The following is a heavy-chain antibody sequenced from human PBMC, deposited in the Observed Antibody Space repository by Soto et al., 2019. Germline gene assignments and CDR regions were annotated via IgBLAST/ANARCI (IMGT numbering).Heavy chain of an antibody. CDR3: AGAYCGGDCSYYYYYGMDV. D-gene: IGHD2-21*02. Sequence: QVQLVQSGAEVKKPGSSVKVSCKASGGTFSSYAISWVRQAPGQGLEWMGGIIPIFGTANYAQKFQGRVTITADESTSTAYMELSSLRSEDTAVYYCAGAYCGGDCSYYYYYGMDVWGQGTTVTVSS. V-gene: IGHV1-69*01. CDR2: IIPIFGTA. J-gene: IGHJ6*02. CDR1: GGTFSSYA.